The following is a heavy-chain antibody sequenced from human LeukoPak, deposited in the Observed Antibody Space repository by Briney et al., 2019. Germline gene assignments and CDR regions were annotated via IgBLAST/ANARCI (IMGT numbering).Heavy chain of an antibody. CDR2: INHSGST. Sequence: SETLSLTCAVYGGSFSGYYWSWIRQPPGKGLEWIGEINHSGSTNYNPSLKSRVTISVDTSKNQFSLKLSSVTAADTAVYYCARILCIAAAGRYGEAPYYYYYGMDVWGQGTTVTVSS. CDR1: GGSFSGYY. V-gene: IGHV4-34*01. CDR3: ARILCIAAAGRYGEAPYYYYYGMDV. D-gene: IGHD6-13*01. J-gene: IGHJ6*02.